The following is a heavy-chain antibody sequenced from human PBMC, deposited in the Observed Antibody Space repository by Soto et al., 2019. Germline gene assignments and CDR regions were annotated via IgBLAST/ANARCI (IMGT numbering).Heavy chain of an antibody. CDR3: AREFGNTILPLDY. J-gene: IGHJ4*02. D-gene: IGHD2-15*01. Sequence: EVQLVESGGDLVQPGGSLRLSCAASGFTFSNYWMHWVRQTPGKGLVWVSRVNGDGSSTAYADSVRGRFTISRDNAKNTLSLQRNSLRDEDTAVYYCAREFGNTILPLDYWGQGTLVTVSS. CDR2: VNGDGSST. CDR1: GFTFSNYW. V-gene: IGHV3-74*01.